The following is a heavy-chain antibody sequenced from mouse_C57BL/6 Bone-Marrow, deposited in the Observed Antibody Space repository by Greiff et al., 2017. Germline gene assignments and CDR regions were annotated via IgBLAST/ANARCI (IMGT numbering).Heavy chain of an antibody. J-gene: IGHJ1*03. CDR3: ARTGGYCWYLDV. Sequence: VQLQQPGAELVRPGSSVKLSCKASGYTFTSYWMHWVKQRPIQGLEWIGNIDPSDSGTHYNQKFKDKATLTVDKSSSTAYMQLSSLTSEDSAVYYCARTGGYCWYLDVWGTGTTVTVSS. CDR1: GYTFTSYW. V-gene: IGHV1-52*01. D-gene: IGHD1-1*02. CDR2: IDPSDSGT.